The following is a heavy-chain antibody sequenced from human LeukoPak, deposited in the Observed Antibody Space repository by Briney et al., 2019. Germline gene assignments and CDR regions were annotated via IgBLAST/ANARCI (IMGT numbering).Heavy chain of an antibody. J-gene: IGHJ4*02. CDR3: ARGYYDFWSGYLDY. CDR2: IKQDGSEK. CDR1: GFTFGSEW. D-gene: IGHD3-3*01. V-gene: IGHV3-7*01. Sequence: GGSLRLSCAASGFTFGSEWMAWVRQAPGKGREWVANIKQDGSEKYSVDSVKGRFTISRDNARNTLYLQMNSLRAEDTAVYYCARGYYDFWSGYLDYWSQGTLVTVSS.